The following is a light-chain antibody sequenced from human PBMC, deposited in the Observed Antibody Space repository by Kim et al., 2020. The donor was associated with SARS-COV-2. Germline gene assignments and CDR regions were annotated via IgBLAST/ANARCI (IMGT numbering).Light chain of an antibody. CDR2: KVS. V-gene: IGKV2-30*02. Sequence: IVITQSPLSLPVTLGQPASISCRSSQSLVHTDGNIYLSWFHQRPGQSPRRLIYKVSTRDSGVPDRFSGSGSGTDFTLQISRVEAEDVGVYYCMQDTQRLTFGGGTKVDIK. J-gene: IGKJ4*01. CDR1: QSLVHTDGNIY. CDR3: MQDTQRLT.